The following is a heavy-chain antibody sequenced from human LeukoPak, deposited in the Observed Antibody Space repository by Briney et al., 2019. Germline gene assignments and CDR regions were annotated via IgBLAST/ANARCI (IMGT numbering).Heavy chain of an antibody. CDR1: GFSVTTND. D-gene: IGHD4-17*01. CDR2: IYSGERT. V-gene: IGHV3-53*05. Sequence: GGSLRLSCAVSGFSVTTNDMSWVRQAPGKGLEWVSVIYSGERTYYAASVKGRFTISRDNSKNTLYLQMNSLRAEDTAVYYCAKDLTTVTSQGDYWGQGTLVTVSS. CDR3: AKDLTTVTSQGDY. J-gene: IGHJ4*02.